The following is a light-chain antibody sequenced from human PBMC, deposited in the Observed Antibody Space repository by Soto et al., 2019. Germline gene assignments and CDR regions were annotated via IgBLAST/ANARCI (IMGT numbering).Light chain of an antibody. V-gene: IGLV4-60*03. CDR3: ETWDSNPHVV. Sequence: QAVVTQSSSASASLGSSVTLTCTLSSGHSSYIIAWHQQQPGKAPRYLMKLEGSGSYNKGSGVPDRFSGSSSGADRYLTISNLQSEDEADYYCETWDSNPHVVFGGGTKVTVL. CDR1: SGHSSYI. CDR2: LEGSGSY. J-gene: IGLJ2*01.